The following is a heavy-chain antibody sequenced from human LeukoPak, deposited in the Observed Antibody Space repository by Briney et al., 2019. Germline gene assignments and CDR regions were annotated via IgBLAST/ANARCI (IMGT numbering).Heavy chain of an antibody. Sequence: GGSLRLTCAASGFTFSNYAMTWVRQAPGKGLEWVSGISASGGTTYYADSVRGRFTISRDNSKNTLFLQMNSLRAEDTAVYYCAKRPRDSTGYYLGAFDFWGLGTMVTVSS. D-gene: IGHD3-22*01. CDR3: AKRPRDSTGYYLGAFDF. CDR2: ISASGGTT. CDR1: GFTFSNYA. V-gene: IGHV3-23*01. J-gene: IGHJ3*01.